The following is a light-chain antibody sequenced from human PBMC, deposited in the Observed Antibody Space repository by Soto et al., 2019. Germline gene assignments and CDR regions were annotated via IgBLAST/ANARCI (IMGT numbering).Light chain of an antibody. CDR3: QQSYSTPPT. CDR2: AAS. CDR1: QSISSH. V-gene: IGKV1-39*01. Sequence: DIQMTQSPSSLSASVGDRVPITCRASQSISSHLNWYQQKPGKAPKLLIYAASSLQSGVPSRFSGSGSGTDFTFTISSLQPEDFSTYYCQQSYSTPPTFGQGTRLEIK. J-gene: IGKJ5*01.